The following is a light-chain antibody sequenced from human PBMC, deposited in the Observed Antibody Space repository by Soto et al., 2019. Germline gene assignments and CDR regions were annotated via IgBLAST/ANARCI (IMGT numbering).Light chain of an antibody. CDR1: QGIRSW. Sequence: DIQMTQSPSSVPASVGDRVTITCRASQGIRSWLAWYQQKPGKAPKLLIFAASSLQSGVPSRFSGRGSGTEYTLTISSLQPEDFATYYCQQTDSFPLSFGGGNKVELK. CDR3: QQTDSFPLS. CDR2: AAS. J-gene: IGKJ4*01. V-gene: IGKV1D-12*01.